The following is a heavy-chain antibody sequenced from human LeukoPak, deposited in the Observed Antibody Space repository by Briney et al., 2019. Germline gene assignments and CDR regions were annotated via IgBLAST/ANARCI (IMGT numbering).Heavy chain of an antibody. CDR2: INHSGST. V-gene: IGHV4-34*01. CDR3: ARGYDYVWGSYRYHDAFDI. J-gene: IGHJ3*02. Sequence: SETLSLTCAVYGGSFSGYYWSWIRQPPGKGLEWIGEINHSGSTNYNPSLKSRVTISVDTSKNQFSLKLSSVTAADTAVYYCARGYDYVWGSYRYHDAFDIWGQGTMVTVSS. D-gene: IGHD3-16*02. CDR1: GGSFSGYY.